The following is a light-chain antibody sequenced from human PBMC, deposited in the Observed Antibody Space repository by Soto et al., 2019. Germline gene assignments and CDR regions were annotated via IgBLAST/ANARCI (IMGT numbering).Light chain of an antibody. J-gene: IGKJ3*01. CDR1: QTTNNY. V-gene: IGKV1-39*01. CDR3: QQLNNFVT. Sequence: DIQMTQSPSSLSASVGDRVTITCRASQTTNNYLNWYQLKPGKAPKLLIYAASTLQTGVPSRFTGSGSGTDFTLTIRGLQPEDVATYYCQQLNNFVTFGPGTKVNI. CDR2: AAS.